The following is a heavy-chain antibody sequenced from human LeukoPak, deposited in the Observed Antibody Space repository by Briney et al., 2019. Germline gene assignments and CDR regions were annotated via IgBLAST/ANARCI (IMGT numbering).Heavy chain of an antibody. CDR2: ISGSGGST. CDR3: AKGAAYYYDSSGSNNWFDP. CDR1: GFTFSSYA. J-gene: IGHJ5*02. V-gene: IGHV3-23*01. D-gene: IGHD3-22*01. Sequence: GGSLRLSCAASGFTFSSYAMSWVRQAPGKGLEWVSTISGSGGSTYYADSVKGRFTISRDNSKNTLFLQMNSLRADDTAVYYCAKGAAYYYDSSGSNNWFDPWGQGTLVTVSS.